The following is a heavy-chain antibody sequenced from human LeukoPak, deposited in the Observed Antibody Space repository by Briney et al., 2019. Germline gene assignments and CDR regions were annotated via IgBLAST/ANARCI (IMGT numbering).Heavy chain of an antibody. Sequence: GGSLRLSCAASGFTFNIYAMNWVRQGPGKGLEWVSGISGTGGITYYADSVKGRFTISRDNSKNTLYLQMNSLRAEDTAVYYCARGQYSFDSWGQGTLVTVSS. CDR2: ISGTGGIT. D-gene: IGHD3-16*01. CDR1: GFTFNIYA. J-gene: IGHJ4*02. CDR3: ARGQYSFDS. V-gene: IGHV3-23*01.